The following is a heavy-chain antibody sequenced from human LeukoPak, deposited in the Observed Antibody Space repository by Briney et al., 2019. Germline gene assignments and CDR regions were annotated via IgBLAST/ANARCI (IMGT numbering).Heavy chain of an antibody. J-gene: IGHJ4*02. Sequence: ASVKVSCKVSGYTFTELSMHWVRQAPGKGLEWMGGFDPGDGETIYAQKFQGRVTMTEDTSTDTTYMELSSLRSEDTAVYYCATPRDDSSGYSHDFDYWGQGTLVTVSS. D-gene: IGHD3-22*01. CDR2: FDPGDGET. CDR3: ATPRDDSSGYSHDFDY. CDR1: GYTFTELS. V-gene: IGHV1-24*01.